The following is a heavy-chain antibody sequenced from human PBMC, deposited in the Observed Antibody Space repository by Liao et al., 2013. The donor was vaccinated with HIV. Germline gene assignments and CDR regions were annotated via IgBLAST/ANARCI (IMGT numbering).Heavy chain of an antibody. J-gene: IGHJ3*02. Sequence: QVHLQQWGAGLLKPSETLSLTCTVSGGSISSYYWSWIRQPAGKGLEWIGRIYTSGSANYNPSLKSRVTMSVDTSKNQFSLKLSSVTAADTAVYYCASQIGAYCGGDCYPGAFDIWGQGTMVTVSS. V-gene: IGHV4-59*10. CDR3: ASQIGAYCGGDCYPGAFDI. CDR2: IYTSGSA. CDR1: GGSISSYY. D-gene: IGHD2-21*01.